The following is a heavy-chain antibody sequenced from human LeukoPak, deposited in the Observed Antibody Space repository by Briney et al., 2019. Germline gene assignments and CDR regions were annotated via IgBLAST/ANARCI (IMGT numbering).Heavy chain of an antibody. CDR1: GFTFSSYS. V-gene: IGHV3-21*01. Sequence: GGSLRLSCAASGFTFSSYSMNWVRQAPGKGLEWVSSISSSSSYIYYADSVKGRFTISRDNAKNSLYLQMNSLRAEDTAVYYCARDLNYYDSSGYRERGFDYWGQGTLVTVSS. J-gene: IGHJ4*02. D-gene: IGHD3-22*01. CDR3: ARDLNYYDSSGYRERGFDY. CDR2: ISSSSSYI.